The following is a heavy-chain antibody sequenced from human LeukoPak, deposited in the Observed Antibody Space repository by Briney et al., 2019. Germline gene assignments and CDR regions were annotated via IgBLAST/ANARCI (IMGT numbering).Heavy chain of an antibody. V-gene: IGHV3-23*01. Sequence: PGGSLRLSCVVSGISLSNYAMTWVRQAPGKGLEWVSYISERGGSTTYADSVKGRFTISRDTSLNTLYLQMNNLRAEDTAEYFCAKRGVVIRGLLVIGYHQEAYHYDFWGQGVLVTVSS. D-gene: IGHD3-10*01. CDR2: ISERGGST. CDR1: GISLSNYA. J-gene: IGHJ4*02. CDR3: AKRGVVIRGLLVIGYHQEAYHYDF.